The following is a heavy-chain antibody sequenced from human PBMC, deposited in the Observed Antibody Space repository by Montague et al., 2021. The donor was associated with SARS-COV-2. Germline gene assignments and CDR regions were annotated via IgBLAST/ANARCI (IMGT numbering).Heavy chain of an antibody. J-gene: IGHJ6*02. V-gene: IGHV3-48*03. CDR2: ISSSVSTL. CDR1: GFTVSSYE. CDR3: ARAVAWIQLWLHYYYYGMDV. D-gene: IGHD5-18*01. Sequence: SLRLSCAASGFTVSSYEMNWVRQAPGKGLEWVSYISSSVSTLYYXDSXHVRFTISRDNAKNSLYLQMNSLRAEDTAVYYCARAVAWIQLWLHYYYYGMDVWGQGTTVTVSS.